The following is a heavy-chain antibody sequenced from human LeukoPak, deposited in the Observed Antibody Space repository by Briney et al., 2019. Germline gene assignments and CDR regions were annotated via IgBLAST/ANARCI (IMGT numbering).Heavy chain of an antibody. CDR3: ARAGGIAARQPFDY. CDR1: GYTFSAYG. CDR2: IIPIFGTA. D-gene: IGHD6-6*01. J-gene: IGHJ4*02. V-gene: IGHV1-69*13. Sequence: SVKVSCKASGYTFSAYGITWVRQAPGQGLEWMGGIIPIFGTANYAQKFQGRVTITADESTSTAYMELSSLRSEDTAVYYCARAGGIAARQPFDYWGQGTLVTVSS.